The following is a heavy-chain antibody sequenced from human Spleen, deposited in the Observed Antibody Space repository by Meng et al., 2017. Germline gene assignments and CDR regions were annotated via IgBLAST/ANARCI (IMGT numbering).Heavy chain of an antibody. CDR1: GFSVSHNY. V-gene: IGHV3-74*01. D-gene: IGHD3-3*01. J-gene: IGHJ6*02. CDR3: ARDHRSGYHNYYYNYGLDV. CDR2: IRSDGTIT. Sequence: GGSLRLSCAASGFSVSHNYMSWVRQAPGKGLEWVSVIRSDGTITSYADSVKGRFTISRDNAKNTLFLQMNSLRAEDTAVYYCARDHRSGYHNYYYNYGLDVWGQGTTVTVSS.